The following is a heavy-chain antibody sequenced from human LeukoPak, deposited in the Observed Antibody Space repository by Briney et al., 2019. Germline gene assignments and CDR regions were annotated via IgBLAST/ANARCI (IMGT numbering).Heavy chain of an antibody. J-gene: IGHJ4*02. V-gene: IGHV3-23*01. CDR3: AKSGYNRFDY. CDR2: ISGSGSGGST. D-gene: IGHD5-24*01. Sequence: PGGSLRLSCAASGFTFSSSAMSWVRQAPGKGLEWVSSISGSGSGGSTYYADSVKGRFTISRDNSKNTLYLQMNSLRAEDTAVYYCAKSGYNRFDYWGQETLVTVSS. CDR1: GFTFSSSA.